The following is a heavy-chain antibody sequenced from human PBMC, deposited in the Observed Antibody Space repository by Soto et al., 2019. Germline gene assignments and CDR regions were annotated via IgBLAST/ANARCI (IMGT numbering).Heavy chain of an antibody. CDR2: INPNSGGT. D-gene: IGHD4-17*01. CDR1: GYTFTGYY. CDR3: ARVGDVSYYYYGMDV. Sequence: ASVKVSCKASGYTFTGYYMHWVRQAPGQGLEWMGWINPNSGGTNYTQKFQGRVTMTRDTSISTAYMELSRLRSDDTAVYYCARVGDVSYYYYGMDVWGQGTTVTVSS. V-gene: IGHV1-2*02. J-gene: IGHJ6*02.